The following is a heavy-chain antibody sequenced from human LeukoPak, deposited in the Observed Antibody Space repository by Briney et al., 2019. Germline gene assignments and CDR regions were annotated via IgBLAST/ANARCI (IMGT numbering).Heavy chain of an antibody. CDR3: ARSMTTVTNHYYGMDV. Sequence: SETLSLTCAVYGGSFSGYYWSWIRQPPGNGLEWIGYIYYSGSTNYNPSLKSRVTISVDTSKNQFSLKLSSVTAADTAVYYCARSMTTVTNHYYGMDVWGQGTTVTVSS. V-gene: IGHV4-59*01. D-gene: IGHD4-17*01. CDR1: GGSFSGYY. J-gene: IGHJ6*02. CDR2: IYYSGST.